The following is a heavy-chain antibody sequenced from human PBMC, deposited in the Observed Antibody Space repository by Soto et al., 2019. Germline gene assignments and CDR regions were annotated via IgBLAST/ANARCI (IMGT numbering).Heavy chain of an antibody. CDR2: INPMLGVA. J-gene: IGHJ5*02. CDR3: ARGPAQFDP. D-gene: IGHD2-2*01. V-gene: IGHV1-69*10. CDR1: GGSFSSLV. Sequence: SVKVPCKASGGSFSSLVISWLRQAPGRGPEWMGGINPMLGVANFAQKFQDRVTITADESTTTAYMELSSLRSGDTAVYYCARGPAQFDPWGQGTLVTVSS.